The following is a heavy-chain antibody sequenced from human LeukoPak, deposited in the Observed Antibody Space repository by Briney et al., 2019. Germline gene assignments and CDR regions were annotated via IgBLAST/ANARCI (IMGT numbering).Heavy chain of an antibody. CDR1: GFTFSSYS. D-gene: IGHD3-10*01. V-gene: IGHV3-21*04. J-gene: IGHJ4*02. CDR2: ISSSSSYI. CDR3: ARARGSYSFDC. Sequence: GGSLRLSCAASGFTFSSYSMNWVCQAPGKGLEWVSSISSSSSYIYYADSVKGRFTISRDNAKNSLYLQMNSLRAEDTAVYYCARARGSYSFDCWGQGTLVTVSS.